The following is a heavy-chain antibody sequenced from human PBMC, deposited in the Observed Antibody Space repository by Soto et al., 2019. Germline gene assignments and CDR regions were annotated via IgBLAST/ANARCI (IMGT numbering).Heavy chain of an antibody. CDR1: GFTFTSSA. D-gene: IGHD3-16*01. V-gene: IGHV1-58*01. Sequence: ASVKVSCKASGFTFTSSAVQWVRQARGQRLERIGWIVVGSGNTNYAQKFQERVTITRDMSTSTAYMELSSLRSEDTAVYYCAAEPGPGEYAFDIWGPGTMATVSS. CDR3: AAEPGPGEYAFDI. CDR2: IVVGSGNT. J-gene: IGHJ3*02.